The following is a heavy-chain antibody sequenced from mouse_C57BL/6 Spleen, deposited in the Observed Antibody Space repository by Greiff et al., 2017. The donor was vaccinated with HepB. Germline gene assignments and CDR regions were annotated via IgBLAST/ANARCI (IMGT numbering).Heavy chain of an antibody. J-gene: IGHJ2*01. D-gene: IGHD1-1*01. CDR1: GYSFTDYN. Sequence: EVKLVESGPELVKPGASVKISCKASGYSFTDYNMNWVKQSNGKSLEWIGVINPNYGTTSYNQKFKGKATLTVDQSSSTAYMQLNSLTSEDSAVYYCARGRITTVEAYYFDYWGQGTTLTVSS. CDR2: INPNYGTT. V-gene: IGHV1-39*01. CDR3: ARGRITTVEAYYFDY.